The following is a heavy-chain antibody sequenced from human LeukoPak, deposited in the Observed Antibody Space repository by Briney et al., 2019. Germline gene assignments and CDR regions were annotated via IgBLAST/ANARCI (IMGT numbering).Heavy chain of an antibody. J-gene: IGHJ4*02. CDR3: ARVPPYTSGWYYFNY. CDR2: IDPSDSYS. CDR1: GYSFTSYW. Sequence: GESLRISRQGSGYSFTSYWISWVRQMPGKGLEWMGRIDPSDSYSSYSPSFRGHVTIPADKSISTAYLQWSSLKASDTAMYYCARVPPYTSGWYYFNYWGQGTLVTVSS. D-gene: IGHD6-19*01. V-gene: IGHV5-10-1*01.